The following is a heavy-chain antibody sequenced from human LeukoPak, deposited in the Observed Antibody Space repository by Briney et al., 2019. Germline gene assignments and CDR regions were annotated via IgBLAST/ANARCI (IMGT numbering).Heavy chain of an antibody. V-gene: IGHV4-59*08. Sequence: SETLSLTCTVSGVSITSYYWSWIRQPPGKGLEWIGYIHSSGSTNYNPSLKSRVTILVDPSKNQFSLRLSSVTAADTAVYYCARFTYDDHGKNHYLDYWGRGNLVTVSS. D-gene: IGHD4-17*01. J-gene: IGHJ4*02. CDR3: ARFTYDDHGKNHYLDY. CDR1: GVSITSYY. CDR2: IHSSGST.